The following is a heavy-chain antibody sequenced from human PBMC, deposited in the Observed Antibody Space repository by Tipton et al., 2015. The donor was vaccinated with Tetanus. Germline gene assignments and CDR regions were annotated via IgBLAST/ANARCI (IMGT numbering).Heavy chain of an antibody. CDR2: ISSSSSYI. CDR1: GFTFSSYS. V-gene: IGHV3-21*01. CDR3: ARDGYDSSGYYDGGMDV. D-gene: IGHD3-22*01. J-gene: IGHJ6*02. Sequence: SLRLSCAASGFTFSSYSMNWVRQAPGKGLEWVSSISSSSSYIYYADSVKGRFTISRDNAKNSLYLQMNSLRAEDTAVYYCARDGYDSSGYYDGGMDVWGQGTTVPVSS.